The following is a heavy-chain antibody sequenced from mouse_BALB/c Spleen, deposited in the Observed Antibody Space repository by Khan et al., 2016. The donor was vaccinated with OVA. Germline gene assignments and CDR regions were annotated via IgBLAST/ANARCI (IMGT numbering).Heavy chain of an antibody. CDR1: GYTFTSYD. J-gene: IGHJ3*01. V-gene: IGHV1-85*01. CDR3: ARGGYGGFAY. D-gene: IGHD2-14*01. Sequence: QVQLQQSGAELVKPGASVKLSCKASGYTFTSYDINWVRQRPEQGLEWIGWMFPGDGSTKYNENFKGKATLTTDKSSSTAYMQLSGLTSEDSGAYFCARGGYGGFAYWGQGTLVTVSA. CDR2: MFPGDGST.